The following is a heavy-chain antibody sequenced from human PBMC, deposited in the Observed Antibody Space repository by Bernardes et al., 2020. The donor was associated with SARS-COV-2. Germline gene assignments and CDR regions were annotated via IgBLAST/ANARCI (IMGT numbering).Heavy chain of an antibody. Sequence: SETLSLTCTVSGGSISSVGYYWSWLRQHPGKGLEWIGYIYYSGITYYNPSLKSRVTISVDTSKNQFSLKLSSVTAADTAVYYCARARRITIFGVVNHFDYWGQGTLVTVSS. CDR3: ARARRITIFGVVNHFDY. V-gene: IGHV4-31*03. CDR1: GGSISSVGYY. J-gene: IGHJ4*02. D-gene: IGHD3-3*01. CDR2: IYYSGIT.